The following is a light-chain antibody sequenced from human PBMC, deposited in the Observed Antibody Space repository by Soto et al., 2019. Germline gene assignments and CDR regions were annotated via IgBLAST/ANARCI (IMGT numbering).Light chain of an antibody. CDR1: QSVSSSY. CDR2: GAS. Sequence: EIVLTQSPGTLSLSPGERATLSCRASQSVSSSYLAWYQQKPGQAPRLLMYGASSRGTGIPDRFSGGGSGTDFTLTISSLDPEDFAVYYCLQYDTSSLTFGGGTKVDIK. V-gene: IGKV3-20*01. J-gene: IGKJ4*01. CDR3: LQYDTSSLT.